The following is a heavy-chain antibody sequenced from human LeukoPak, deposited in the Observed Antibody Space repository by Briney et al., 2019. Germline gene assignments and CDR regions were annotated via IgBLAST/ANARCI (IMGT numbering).Heavy chain of an antibody. D-gene: IGHD3-22*01. J-gene: IGHJ4*02. V-gene: IGHV3-7*05. CDR2: IKQDGSEK. CDR1: GFTFSDSY. Sequence: GGSLRLSCAASGFTFSDSYMSWIRQAAGKGLEWVANIKQDGSEKYYVDSVKGRFTISRDNAKNSLYLQMNSLRAEDTAVYYCARDDSSVYYCLPYFDYWSQGTLVTVSS. CDR3: ARDDSSVYYCLPYFDY.